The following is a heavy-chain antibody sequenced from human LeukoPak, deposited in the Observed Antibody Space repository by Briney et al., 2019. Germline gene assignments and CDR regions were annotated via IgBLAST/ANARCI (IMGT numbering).Heavy chain of an antibody. CDR2: ISSSSSTI. J-gene: IGHJ4*02. CDR3: ARVAAIASRGDYFDY. CDR1: GFTFSSYS. V-gene: IGHV3-48*04. Sequence: GGSLRLSCAASGFTFSSYSMNWVRQAPGKGLEWVSYISSSSSTIYYADSVKGRFTISRDNAKNSLYLQMNSLRAEDTAVYYCARVAAIASRGDYFDYWGQGTLVTVSS. D-gene: IGHD2-21*02.